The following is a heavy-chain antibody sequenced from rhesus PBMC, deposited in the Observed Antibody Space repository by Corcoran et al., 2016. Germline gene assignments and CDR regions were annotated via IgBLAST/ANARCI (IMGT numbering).Heavy chain of an antibody. Sequence: EVQLVESGGGLVQPGGSLRLSCAASGFTFSSSAMPWFRQPSGKGLEWVGSIRSKYNKYEPGYAEAVKGWFTISRDDSKNTAYLQMNSLKTEDTAVYYCASRGSYGLDSWGQGVVVTVSS. CDR3: ASRGSYGLDS. D-gene: IGHD5-42*01. V-gene: IGHV3-118*01. CDR1: GFTFSSSA. CDR2: IRSKYNKYEP. J-gene: IGHJ6*01.